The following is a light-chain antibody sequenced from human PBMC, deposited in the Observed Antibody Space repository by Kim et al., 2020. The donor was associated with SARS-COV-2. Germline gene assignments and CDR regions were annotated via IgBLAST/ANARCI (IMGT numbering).Light chain of an antibody. J-gene: IGLJ3*02. CDR2: QNT. CDR3: QAWDSSTSDWV. CDR1: MLGNKY. Sequence: SYELTQPPSVSVSPGQAASISCSGDMLGNKYACWYQQKPGQSPVLVIYQNTKRPSGIPERFSGSNFGNTATLTISGTQAMDEADYYCQAWDSSTSDWVFG. V-gene: IGLV3-1*01.